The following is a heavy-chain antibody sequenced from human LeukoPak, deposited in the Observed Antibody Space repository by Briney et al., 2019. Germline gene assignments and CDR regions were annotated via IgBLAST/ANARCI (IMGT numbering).Heavy chain of an antibody. V-gene: IGHV1-2*02. CDR3: ARDERYDSSGYPLDY. Sequence: GASVKVSCKASGYTFTGYFMHWVRQAPGQGLEWMGWINPNSGDANYAQKFQGRVTMTRDTSISTAYMELSRLRSDDTAVYYCARDERYDSSGYPLDYWGQGTLVTVSS. CDR1: GYTFTGYF. CDR2: INPNSGDA. J-gene: IGHJ4*02. D-gene: IGHD3-22*01.